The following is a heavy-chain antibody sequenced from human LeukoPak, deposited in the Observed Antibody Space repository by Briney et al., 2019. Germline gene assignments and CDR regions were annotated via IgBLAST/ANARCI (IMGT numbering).Heavy chain of an antibody. Sequence: GGTLRLSCAASGFTFSSYGMSWVRQAPGKGLEWVSAISGSGGSTYYADSVKGRFTISSDKSKNTLFLQMNSLRAEDTALYYCAKGLETESRLDSGGQGTLVTVSS. D-gene: IGHD1-1*01. CDR3: AKGLETESRLDS. CDR2: ISGSGGST. CDR1: GFTFSSYG. J-gene: IGHJ4*02. V-gene: IGHV3-23*01.